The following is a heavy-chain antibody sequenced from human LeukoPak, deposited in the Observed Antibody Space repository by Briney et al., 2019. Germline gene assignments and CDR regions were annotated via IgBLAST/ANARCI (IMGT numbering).Heavy chain of an antibody. Sequence: SVKVSCKASGGTFNSSPITWVRQAPGQGLEWMGWINPNSGATNYAPKFQGRVTMTRDTSISTAYMELTRLRSDDTAVYYCARGKYYYDRVPRYWGQGTMVTVSS. V-gene: IGHV1-2*02. J-gene: IGHJ3*01. CDR3: ARGKYYYDRVPRY. CDR2: INPNSGAT. CDR1: GGTFNSSP. D-gene: IGHD3-22*01.